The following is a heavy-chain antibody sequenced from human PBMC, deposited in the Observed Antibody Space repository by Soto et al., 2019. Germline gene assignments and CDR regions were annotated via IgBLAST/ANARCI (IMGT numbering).Heavy chain of an antibody. J-gene: IGHJ6*02. CDR2: ISYDGSNK. CDR1: GFTFSSYA. D-gene: IGHD6-19*01. Sequence: GGSLRLSCAASGFTFSSYAMHWVRQAPGKGLEWVAVISYDGSNKYYADSVKGRFIISRDNSKNTLYLQMNSLRAEDTAVYYCARDLAYAGDSSGWYHRYYYYGMDVWGQGTTVTVSS. V-gene: IGHV3-30-3*01. CDR3: ARDLAYAGDSSGWYHRYYYYGMDV.